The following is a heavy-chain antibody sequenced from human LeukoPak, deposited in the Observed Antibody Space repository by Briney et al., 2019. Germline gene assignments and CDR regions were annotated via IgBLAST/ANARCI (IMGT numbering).Heavy chain of an antibody. Sequence: SQTLSLTCTVSGGSISIGSYYWSWIRQPAGKGLEWIGRIYTSGSTNYNASLKSRDNISVDTHKIQCPLKLRSVTAGDTAVYYCARSLTDDFWSGHNWFDPWGQGTLVTVSS. CDR3: ARSLTDDFWSGHNWFDP. D-gene: IGHD3-3*01. CDR1: GGSISIGSYY. V-gene: IGHV4-61*02. J-gene: IGHJ5*02. CDR2: IYTSGST.